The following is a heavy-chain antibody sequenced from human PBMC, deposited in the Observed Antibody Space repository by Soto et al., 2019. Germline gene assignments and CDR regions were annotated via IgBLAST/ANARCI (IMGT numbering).Heavy chain of an antibody. J-gene: IGHJ4*02. Sequence: PGESLKISCKGSGYSFASHWVAWVRQMPEKGLEWIGTIYPGDSDTKYSSAFRGHVTISADTSVSTAYLRWRSLEATDSANYYCARYSGSYWHYLDFWGQGTLVTVSS. CDR1: GYSFASHW. CDR2: IYPGDSDT. V-gene: IGHV5-51*01. D-gene: IGHD1-26*01. CDR3: ARYSGSYWHYLDF.